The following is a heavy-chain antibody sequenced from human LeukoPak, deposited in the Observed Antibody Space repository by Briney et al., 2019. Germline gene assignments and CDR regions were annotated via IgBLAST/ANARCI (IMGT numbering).Heavy chain of an antibody. CDR2: IIPIFGTA. D-gene: IGHD3-3*01. V-gene: IGHV1-69*01. CDR3: ARGILTYYDFWSGMDV. J-gene: IGHJ6*04. Sequence: SVKVSCKASGGTFSSYAISWVRQAPGQGLERMGGIIPIFGTANYAQKFQGRVTITADESTSTAYMELSSLRSEDTAVYYCARGILTYYDFWSGMDVWGKGTTVTVSS. CDR1: GGTFSSYA.